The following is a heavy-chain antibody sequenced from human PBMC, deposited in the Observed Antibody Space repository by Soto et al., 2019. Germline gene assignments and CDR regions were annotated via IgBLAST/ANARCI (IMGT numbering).Heavy chain of an antibody. CDR1: GSTFSNDW. Sequence: EVQLVESGGGLLQPGGSLRLSCAVSGSTFSNDWMHWVRQAPGKGLVWVSHINSDGSSTNYADFVKGRFTIARDNAKNTVYLQKNSLRAEYTAVYDCARDRSYSLDVWGQGTTVTVSS. CDR3: ARDRSYSLDV. J-gene: IGHJ6*02. V-gene: IGHV3-74*01. CDR2: INSDGSST.